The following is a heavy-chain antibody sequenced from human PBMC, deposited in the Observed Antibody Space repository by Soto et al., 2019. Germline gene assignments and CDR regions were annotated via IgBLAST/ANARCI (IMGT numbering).Heavy chain of an antibody. CDR1: GDTFTDYY. D-gene: IGHD2-21*02. J-gene: IGHJ4*02. V-gene: IGHV1-46*01. CDR2: VNPSGGHT. CDR3: ARGGHVVVVPAALYY. Sequence: QVQLMQSGAEVKKPGASVKVSCNASGDTFTDYYIHWVRQAPGQGLEWMGTVNPSGGHTTYAQHFLGRVTMTRDTSTSTLFMELTSLTSDDTAIYYCARGGHVVVVPAALYYWGQGNLVTVSS.